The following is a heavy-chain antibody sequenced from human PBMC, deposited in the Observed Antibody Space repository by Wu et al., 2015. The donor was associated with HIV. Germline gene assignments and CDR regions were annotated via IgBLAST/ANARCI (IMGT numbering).Heavy chain of an antibody. D-gene: IGHD3-9*01. CDR3: AREGTGYEGHNFDY. CDR2: IIPIFGTS. Sequence: QVQLVQSGAEVKKPGSSVKVSCKASGGTFSSYAINWVRQAPGQGLEWMGKIIPIFGTSNYAQKFQGRVTITADESTSTAYMEVISLSSEDTAVYYCAREGTGYEGHNFDYWGQGTLVTVSS. CDR1: GGTFSSYA. J-gene: IGHJ4*02. V-gene: IGHV1-69*13.